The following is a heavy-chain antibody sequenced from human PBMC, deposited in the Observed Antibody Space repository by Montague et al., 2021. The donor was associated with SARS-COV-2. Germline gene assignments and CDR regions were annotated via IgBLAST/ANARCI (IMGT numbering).Heavy chain of an antibody. CDR1: GGSISGHY. V-gene: IGHV4-59*11. Sequence: SETLSLTCSVSGGSISGHYWSWIRQPPGKGLEWIGNFDHSGDTKYNPSLKSRAPISVDTSKNQFALRLHSVTAADTAVYYCAREFRIELWLTDWYFGFWGRGTLVTVSS. CDR3: AREFRIELWLTDWYFGF. J-gene: IGHJ2*01. CDR2: FDHSGDT. D-gene: IGHD3-16*01.